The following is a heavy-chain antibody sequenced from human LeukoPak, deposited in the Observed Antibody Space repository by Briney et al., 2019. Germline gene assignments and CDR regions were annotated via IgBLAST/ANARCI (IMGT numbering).Heavy chain of an antibody. D-gene: IGHD4-17*01. J-gene: IGHJ4*02. CDR1: GFTLSSFE. V-gene: IGHV3-23*01. Sequence: GGSLRLSCAASGFTLSSFEMNWVRQAPGKGLDWVSAISGRGGSTFYADSVKGRFTISRDNSKNTLYLQMNSLRAEDTAVYYCARDDYGETFDYWGQGTLVTVSS. CDR2: ISGRGGST. CDR3: ARDDYGETFDY.